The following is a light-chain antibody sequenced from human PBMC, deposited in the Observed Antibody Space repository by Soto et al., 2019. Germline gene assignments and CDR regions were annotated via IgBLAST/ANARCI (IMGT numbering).Light chain of an antibody. J-gene: IGKJ3*01. CDR3: QHNDSYPPYT. Sequence: DIEMTQSPSSLSVSAGDRVTISCRASQSVNNSLAWYQQKPGQAPKLLIYAASTLPTGVPSRFSGSGSGTQFTLTITCLQSEDFAVYFCQHNDSYPPYTFGPGTKV. V-gene: IGKV1-27*01. CDR2: AAS. CDR1: QSVNNS.